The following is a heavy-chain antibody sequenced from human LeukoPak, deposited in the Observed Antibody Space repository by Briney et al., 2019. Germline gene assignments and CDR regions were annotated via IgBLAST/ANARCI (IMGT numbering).Heavy chain of an antibody. CDR1: GYTFTGYY. V-gene: IGHV1-2*06. Sequence: ASVKVSCKASGYTFTGYYMHWVRQAPGQGLEWMGRINPNSGGTNYAQKFQGRVTMTRDTSISTAYMELSRLRSEDTAVYYCASPLESRGMATIKPVYFQHWGQGTLVTVSS. CDR2: INPNSGGT. D-gene: IGHD5-24*01. J-gene: IGHJ1*01. CDR3: ASPLESRGMATIKPVYFQH.